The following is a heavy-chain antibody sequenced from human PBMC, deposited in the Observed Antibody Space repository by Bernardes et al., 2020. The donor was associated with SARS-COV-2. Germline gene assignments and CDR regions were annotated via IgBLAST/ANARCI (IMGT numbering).Heavy chain of an antibody. D-gene: IGHD1-26*01. J-gene: IGHJ6*02. Sequence: GGSLRLWCAASGFTLSTHWMHWVRQAPGKGLVWVSRINKDGSRTNDADSVKGRFTISRDNAKNTLYLQMKSLRAEDTAVYYCAREEGIRYSGSYHYYGMDVWGQGTTVTVSS. CDR3: AREEGIRYSGSYHYYGMDV. V-gene: IGHV3-74*01. CDR2: INKDGSRT. CDR1: GFTLSTHW.